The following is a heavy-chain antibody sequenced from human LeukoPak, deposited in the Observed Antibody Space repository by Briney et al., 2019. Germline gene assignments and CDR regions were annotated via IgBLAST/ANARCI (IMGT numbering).Heavy chain of an antibody. CDR1: GFTLSSYG. CDR3: ARAASGYGFDY. CDR2: IGTAGDR. Sequence: GGSLRLSCAGSGFTLSSYGMHWVRQGTGKGLEWVSAIGTAGDRYYPGSVKGRFTISRENAKNSLFLQMSSLTAGDTAVYYCARAASGYGFDYWGQGTLVAVSS. J-gene: IGHJ4*02. V-gene: IGHV3-13*01. D-gene: IGHD5-12*01.